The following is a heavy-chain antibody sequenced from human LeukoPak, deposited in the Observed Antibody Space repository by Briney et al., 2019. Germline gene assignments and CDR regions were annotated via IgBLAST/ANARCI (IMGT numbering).Heavy chain of an antibody. V-gene: IGHV3-73*01. J-gene: IGHJ4*02. CDR1: GFMFSDSD. D-gene: IGHD3-16*01. CDR2: VRSKAATYAT. CDR3: TRLLFGVIAHDY. Sequence: GGSLRLSCAASGFMFSDSDMHWVRQASGKGLEWVGRVRSKAATYATAYAASVKGRFSISRDDSKNTAYLQMNSLKTEDTAVYYCTRLLFGVIAHDYWGQGTLVTVSS.